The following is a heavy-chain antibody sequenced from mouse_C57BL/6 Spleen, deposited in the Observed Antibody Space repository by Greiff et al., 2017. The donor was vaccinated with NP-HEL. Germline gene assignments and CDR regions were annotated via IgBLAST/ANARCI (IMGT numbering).Heavy chain of an antibody. V-gene: IGHV1-64*01. Sequence: QVHVKQPGAELVKPGASVKLSCKASGYTFTSYWMHWVKQRPGPGLEWIGMIHPNSGSTNYNEKFKSKATLTVDKSSSTAYMQLSSLTSEDSAVYYCARRDYYYAMDYWGQGTSVTVSS. D-gene: IGHD2-4*01. CDR1: GYTFTSYW. CDR2: IHPNSGST. J-gene: IGHJ4*01. CDR3: ARRDYYYAMDY.